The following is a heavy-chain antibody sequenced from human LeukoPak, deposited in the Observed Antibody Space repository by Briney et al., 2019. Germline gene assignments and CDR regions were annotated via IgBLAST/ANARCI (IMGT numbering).Heavy chain of an antibody. CDR1: GGSFSGYY. CDR2: INHSGST. D-gene: IGHD1-26*01. V-gene: IGHV4-34*01. CDR3: ARRRIVGARYYYYYMDV. Sequence: SSETLSLTCAVYGGSFSGYYWSWIRQPPGKGLEWIGEINHSGSTNYNPSLKSRVTISVDTSKNQFSLKLSSVTAADTAVYYCARRRIVGARYYYYYMDVWGKGTTVTVSS. J-gene: IGHJ6*03.